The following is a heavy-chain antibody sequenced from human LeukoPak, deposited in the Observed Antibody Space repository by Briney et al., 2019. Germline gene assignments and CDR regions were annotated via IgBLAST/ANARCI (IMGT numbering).Heavy chain of an antibody. CDR1: GGYINKYF. D-gene: IGHD3-22*01. J-gene: IGHJ4*02. CDR3: ARHMYDTSGYYELDY. CDR2: IYSSGNT. Sequence: SETLSLTCTVSGGYINKYFWSWIRQPPGKGLEWVGYIYSSGNTNYNPSLTSRVTISVDTPKNQFSLKLSSVTAADTAVYFCARHMYDTSGYYELDYWGQGTLVTVSS. V-gene: IGHV4-59*08.